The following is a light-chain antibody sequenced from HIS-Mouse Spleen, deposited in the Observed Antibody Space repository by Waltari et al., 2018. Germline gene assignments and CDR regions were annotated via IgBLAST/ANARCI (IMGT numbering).Light chain of an antibody. J-gene: IGKJ1*01. CDR1: QGISSY. CDR3: QQLNSYPPT. V-gene: IGKV1-9*01. CDR2: AAS. Sequence: DIQLTQTPSSLSASVGDRVTITRRDSQGISSYFPWYQQKPRKAPKLLIYAASTLQSGVPSRFSGSGSGTEFTLTISSLQPEDFATYYCQQLNSYPPTFGQGTKVEIK.